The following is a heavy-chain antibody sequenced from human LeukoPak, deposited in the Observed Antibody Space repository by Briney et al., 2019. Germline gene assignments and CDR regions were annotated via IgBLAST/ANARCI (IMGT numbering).Heavy chain of an antibody. J-gene: IGHJ6*02. CDR3: ATTTVTTSYYYYGMDV. V-gene: IGHV1-69*04. Sequence: SVKVSCKASGGTFSSYAISWVRQAPGQGLGWMGRIIPILGIANYAQKFQGRVTITADKSTSTAYMELSSLRSEDTAVYYCATTTVTTSYYYYGMDVWGQGTTVTVSS. D-gene: IGHD4-11*01. CDR1: GGTFSSYA. CDR2: IIPILGIA.